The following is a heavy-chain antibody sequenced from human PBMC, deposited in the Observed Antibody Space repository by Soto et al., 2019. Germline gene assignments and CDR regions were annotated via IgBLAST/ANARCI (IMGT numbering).Heavy chain of an antibody. CDR3: ARDWARREDRGTRYNWFDP. D-gene: IGHD3-16*01. V-gene: IGHV1-3*01. J-gene: IGHJ5*02. CDR2: INAGNGNT. CDR1: GYTFTSYA. Sequence: ASVKVSCKASGYTFTSYAMHWVRQAPGQRLEWMGWINAGNGNTKYSQKFQGRVTITRDTSASTAYMELSSLRSEDTAVYYCARDWARREDRGTRYNWFDPWGQRTLVPVSS.